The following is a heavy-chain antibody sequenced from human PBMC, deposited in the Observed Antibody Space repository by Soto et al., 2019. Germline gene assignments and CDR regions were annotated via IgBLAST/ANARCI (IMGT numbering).Heavy chain of an antibody. CDR1: GGSVSSGSYY. D-gene: IGHD3-3*01. J-gene: IGHJ4*02. Sequence: SETLSLTCTVSGGSVSSGSYYWSWIRQPPGKGLEWIGYIYYSGSTNYNPSLKSRVTISVDTSKNQFSLKLSSVTAADTAVYYCASTTIFGVVINYFDYWAQGTLVTVSS. CDR3: ASTTIFGVVINYFDY. CDR2: IYYSGST. V-gene: IGHV4-61*01.